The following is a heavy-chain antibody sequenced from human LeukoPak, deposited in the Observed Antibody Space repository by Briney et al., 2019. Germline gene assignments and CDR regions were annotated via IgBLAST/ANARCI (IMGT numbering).Heavy chain of an antibody. Sequence: PGGSLRLSCAASGFNFKNYWMHWVRQAPGKGLEWVSRIINDGSSTTYADSVKGRFTISRDNAKDTLYLQMNSLRVEDTAVYYCASVADGDKYGGRDYWGQGALVIVSS. CDR3: ASVADGDKYGGRDY. V-gene: IGHV3-74*01. CDR2: IINDGSST. D-gene: IGHD5-24*01. J-gene: IGHJ4*02. CDR1: GFNFKNYW.